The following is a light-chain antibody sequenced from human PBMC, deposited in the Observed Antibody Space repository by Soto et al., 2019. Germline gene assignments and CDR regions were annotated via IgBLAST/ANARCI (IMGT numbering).Light chain of an antibody. CDR3: QQYNNWPPILT. V-gene: IGKV3-15*01. CDR2: GAS. J-gene: IGKJ4*01. CDR1: QSVSSN. Sequence: EIVMTQSPATLSVSPGERATLSCRASQSVSSNLAWYQQQPGQAPRLLIYGASTRATGIPARFSGSGSGTEFTLTISSLQSEDFAVYYCQQYNNWPPILTFGGGTKVEIK.